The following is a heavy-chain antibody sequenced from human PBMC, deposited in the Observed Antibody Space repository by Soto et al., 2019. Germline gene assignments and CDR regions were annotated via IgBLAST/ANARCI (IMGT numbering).Heavy chain of an antibody. J-gene: IGHJ6*03. Sequence: GGSLRLSCAASGFTVSINYMSWVRQAPGKGLEWVSVIYSGGSTYSADSVKGRFTISRDNSKNTLYLQMNSLRAEDTAVYYCPRDGIAVWHYMDVWGKGTTVTVSS. CDR1: GFTVSINY. CDR3: PRDGIAVWHYMDV. V-gene: IGHV3-66*01. CDR2: IYSGGST. D-gene: IGHD6-19*01.